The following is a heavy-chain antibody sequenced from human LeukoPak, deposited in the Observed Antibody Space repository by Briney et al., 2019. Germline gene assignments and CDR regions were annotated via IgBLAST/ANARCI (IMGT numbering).Heavy chain of an antibody. CDR3: ARTYSWSLSRFDY. D-gene: IGHD3-16*02. CDR2: ISGSGGST. J-gene: IGHJ4*02. Sequence: PGGSLRLSCAASGFTFSSYSMNWVRQAPGKGLEWVSAISGSGGSTYFADSVKGRFTISRDNSKNTLYLQMNSLRAEDTAVYYCARTYSWSLSRFDYWGQGTLVTVSS. CDR1: GFTFSSYS. V-gene: IGHV3-23*01.